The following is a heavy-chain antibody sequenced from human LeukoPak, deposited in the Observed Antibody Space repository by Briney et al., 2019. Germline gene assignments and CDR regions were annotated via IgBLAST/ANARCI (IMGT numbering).Heavy chain of an antibody. CDR3: ARGRAYTAMVTALGY. Sequence: ASVKVSCKPSGYTFTSYGISWVRQAPGQELEGMGWSNPYNRNANYAQKHQGRVTMTAAASTSPAYRELRSLRSDDTAVYYCARGRAYTAMVTALGYWRQGTRVSVPS. CDR2: SNPYNRNA. D-gene: IGHD5-18*01. V-gene: IGHV1-18*01. CDR1: GYTFTSYG. J-gene: IGHJ4*02.